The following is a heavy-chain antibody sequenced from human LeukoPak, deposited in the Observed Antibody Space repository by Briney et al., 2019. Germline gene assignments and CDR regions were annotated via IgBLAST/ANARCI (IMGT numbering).Heavy chain of an antibody. J-gene: IGHJ4*02. CDR2: IYYTGST. D-gene: IGHD5-24*01. Sequence: SETLSLTCSVSGDSVSSTSDNWGWIRQPPGKGLEWIGNIYYTGSTYYNPSLKSRVTMSVDTSNNQFSLKLSSVTAADTAVYYCAREPRDGYNRLDYWGQGTLVTVSS. CDR1: GDSVSSTSDN. CDR3: AREPRDGYNRLDY. V-gene: IGHV4-39*07.